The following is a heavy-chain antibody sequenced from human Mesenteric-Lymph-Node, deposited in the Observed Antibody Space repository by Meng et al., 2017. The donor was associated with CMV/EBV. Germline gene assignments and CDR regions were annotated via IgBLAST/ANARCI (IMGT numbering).Heavy chain of an antibody. CDR1: DNVSSKTAA. CDR2: TYHRSKWFS. CDR3: ARSSFLVPAAPFDY. Sequence: DNVSSKTAAWNWVRQSPSRGIEWLGRTYHRSKWFSDYAVSVKSRITINPGTAKNQFSLHLNSVTPEDTAVYSCARSSFLVPAAPFDYWGQGTLVTVSS. V-gene: IGHV6-1*01. D-gene: IGHD2-2*01. J-gene: IGHJ4*02.